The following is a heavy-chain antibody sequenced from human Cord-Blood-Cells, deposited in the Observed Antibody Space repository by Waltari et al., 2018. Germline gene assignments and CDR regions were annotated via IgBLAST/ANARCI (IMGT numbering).Heavy chain of an antibody. V-gene: IGHV4-59*01. CDR3: ARASGRGYSGYKDAFDI. Sequence: QVQLQESGPGLVKPSETLSLTCTVSGGSISRYYWSWIRQPPWKGLEWIGYIYYSGSTNYNPSLKSRVTISVDTSKNQFSLKLSSVTAADTAVYYCARASGRGYSGYKDAFDIWGQGTMVTVSS. CDR1: GGSISRYY. D-gene: IGHD5-12*01. J-gene: IGHJ3*02. CDR2: IYYSGST.